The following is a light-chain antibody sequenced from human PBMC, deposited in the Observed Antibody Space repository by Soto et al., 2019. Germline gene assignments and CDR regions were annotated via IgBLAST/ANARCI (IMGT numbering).Light chain of an antibody. CDR1: QSVTNSF. V-gene: IGKV3-20*01. CDR3: QQYVSSPWA. CDR2: GAS. J-gene: IGKJ1*01. Sequence: EIVLAQSPGTLSLSPGERATLSCRASQSVTNSFLAWYQQKPGQAPRLLISGASRRATGIPDRFTGSRSGTDITLTISRLEPEDFAVYYCQQYVSSPWAFGQGTKVEI.